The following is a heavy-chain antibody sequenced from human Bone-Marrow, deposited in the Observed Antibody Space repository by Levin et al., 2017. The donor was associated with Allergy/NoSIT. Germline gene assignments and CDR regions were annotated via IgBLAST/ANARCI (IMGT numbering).Heavy chain of an antibody. CDR2: IRSTGAYM. J-gene: IGHJ6*02. V-gene: IGHV3-21*01. CDR3: ASRIAAPGGLDV. Sequence: KGLEWVSSIRSTGAYMHYADSVKGRFTISRDNAKKLLFLQMSSLRAEDTAMYYCASRIAAPGGLDVWGQGTTVTVSS. D-gene: IGHD6-25*01.